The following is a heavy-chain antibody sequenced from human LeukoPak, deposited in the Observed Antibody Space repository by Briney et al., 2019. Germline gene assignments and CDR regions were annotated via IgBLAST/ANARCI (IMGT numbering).Heavy chain of an antibody. CDR2: INQDGTEK. CDR1: GFPFSTYW. CDR3: AKVAKYYYGPETYYFFEQ. J-gene: IGHJ4*02. Sequence: GSLRLSCAASGFPFSTYWMSWVRQAPGKGLEWVANINQDGTEKYYVDSVKGRFTISRDYAKNSLYLQMNSLRVEDTAVYYCAKVAKYYYGPETYYFFEQWGQGTPVTASS. V-gene: IGHV3-7*01. D-gene: IGHD3-10*01.